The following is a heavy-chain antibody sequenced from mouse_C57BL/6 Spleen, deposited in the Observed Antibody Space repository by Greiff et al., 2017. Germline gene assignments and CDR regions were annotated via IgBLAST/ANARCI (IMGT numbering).Heavy chain of an antibody. CDR3: AVGGDYGTSGGY. J-gene: IGHJ2*01. CDR2: IYPGSGST. Sequence: VQLQQPGAELVKPGASVKMSCKASGYTFTSYWITWVKQRPGQGLEWIGDIYPGSGSTNYNEKFKSKATLTVDTSSSTAYMQLSSRTSEDSAVYYCAVGGDYGTSGGYWGQGTTLTVSS. V-gene: IGHV1-55*01. CDR1: GYTFTSYW. D-gene: IGHD2-13*01.